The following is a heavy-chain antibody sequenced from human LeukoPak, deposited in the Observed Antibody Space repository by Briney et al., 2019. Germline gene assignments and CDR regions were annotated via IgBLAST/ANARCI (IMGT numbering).Heavy chain of an antibody. Sequence: GGSLRLSCAASGFTFSSYSMNWVRQAPGKGLEWVSSISSSSSYIYYADSVKGRFTISRDNAKNSLYLQMNSLRDEDMAVYYCARDLRQWLVYSDYWGQGTLVTVTS. CDR1: GFTFSSYS. V-gene: IGHV3-21*01. CDR3: ARDLRQWLVYSDY. CDR2: ISSSSSYI. J-gene: IGHJ4*02. D-gene: IGHD6-19*01.